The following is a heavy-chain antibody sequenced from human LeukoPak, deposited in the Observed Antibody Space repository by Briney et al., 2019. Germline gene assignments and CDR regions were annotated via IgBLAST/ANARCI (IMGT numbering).Heavy chain of an antibody. J-gene: IGHJ6*03. CDR3: ARVHYYGDYYYYYMDV. D-gene: IGHD4-17*01. CDR1: GGSISSYY. V-gene: IGHV4-59*01. CDR2: IYYSGSS. Sequence: SETLSLTCTVSGGSISSYYWSWIRQPPGKGLEWIGYIYYSGSSNYNPSLKSRVTISVDTSKNQFSLKLNSVTAADTAVYYCARVHYYGDYYYYYMDVWGKGTTVTVSS.